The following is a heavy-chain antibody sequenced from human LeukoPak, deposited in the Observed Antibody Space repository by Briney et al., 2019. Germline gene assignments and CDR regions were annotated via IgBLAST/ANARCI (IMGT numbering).Heavy chain of an antibody. CDR1: GGTFSSYA. D-gene: IGHD2-2*01. Sequence: GASVKVSCKASGGTFSSYAISWVRQAPGQGLEWMGGIIPIFGTANYAQKFQGRATITADESTSTAYMELSSLRSEDTAVYYCAGRVVPAAIYGMDVWGQGTTVTVSS. V-gene: IGHV1-69*13. CDR3: AGRVVPAAIYGMDV. J-gene: IGHJ6*02. CDR2: IIPIFGTA.